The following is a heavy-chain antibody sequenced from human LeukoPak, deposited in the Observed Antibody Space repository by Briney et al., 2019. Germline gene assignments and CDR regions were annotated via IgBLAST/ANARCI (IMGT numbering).Heavy chain of an antibody. Sequence: TSVKVSCKASGYTFTTAGIGWVRQAPGQVLEWMGWISTYHGNTNYAQIFQDRVTLTTDTSTSTAYMELRRLRSDDTAVYYCARELGFDWLLGWFDPWGQGTLVTVSS. CDR2: ISTYHGNT. CDR1: GYTFTTAG. J-gene: IGHJ5*02. CDR3: ARELGFDWLLGWFDP. V-gene: IGHV1-18*01. D-gene: IGHD3-9*01.